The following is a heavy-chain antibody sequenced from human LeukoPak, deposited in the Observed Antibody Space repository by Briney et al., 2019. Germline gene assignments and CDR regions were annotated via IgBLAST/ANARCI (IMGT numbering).Heavy chain of an antibody. D-gene: IGHD1-1*01. V-gene: IGHV4-38-2*02. CDR3: ARIRTGYPIDY. Sequence: PSETLSLTCTVSGYSISSGHYWGWIRQPPGKGLEWIGSIYHSGSTYYNPSLKGRVTISVDTSKNQFSLKLSSVTAADTAVYYCARIRTGYPIDYWGQGTLVTVSS. CDR1: GYSISSGHY. CDR2: IYHSGST. J-gene: IGHJ4*02.